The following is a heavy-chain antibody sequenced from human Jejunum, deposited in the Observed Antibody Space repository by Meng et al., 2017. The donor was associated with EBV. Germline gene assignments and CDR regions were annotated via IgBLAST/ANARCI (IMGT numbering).Heavy chain of an antibody. D-gene: IGHD3-10*01. CDR2: ISSSSSYI. CDR3: ARDDYGSGSYYDY. J-gene: IGHJ4*02. Sequence: EVQLVESGGGLVKPGGXXGLSGAASGFTFSSYSMNWVRQAPGKGLEWVSSISSSSSYIYYADSVKGRFTISRDNAKNSLYLQMNSLRAEDTAVYYCARDDYGSGSYYDYWGQGTLVTVSS. CDR1: GFTFSSYS. V-gene: IGHV3-21*01.